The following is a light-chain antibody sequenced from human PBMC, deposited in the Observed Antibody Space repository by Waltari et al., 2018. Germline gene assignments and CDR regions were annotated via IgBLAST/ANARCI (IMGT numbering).Light chain of an antibody. V-gene: IGKV3-15*01. J-gene: IGKJ2*01. CDR3: QHYNNWPYT. Sequence: EIVMTQSPATLSVSPGESASLSCRASQSVTNKLAWYQQKPVQAPRLLIGFSSTRSHGIPARFSGSESGTELTLTISNLQSEDFAVYYCQHYNNWPYTFGQGTKLEIK. CDR1: QSVTNK. CDR2: FSS.